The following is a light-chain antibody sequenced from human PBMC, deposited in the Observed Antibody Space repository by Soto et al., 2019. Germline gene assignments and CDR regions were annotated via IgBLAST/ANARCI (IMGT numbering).Light chain of an antibody. CDR2: GAS. V-gene: IGKV1-39*01. Sequence: DIQMTQSPSPLSASVGYRFTITCRASQTISTYLNWYQQKPGKAPKLLIYGASSLQSGVPSRFSGSGSGTDFTLTISSLQPEDFGTYYCQQSFSTPRTFGQGTKGDIK. CDR3: QQSFSTPRT. J-gene: IGKJ1*01. CDR1: QTISTY.